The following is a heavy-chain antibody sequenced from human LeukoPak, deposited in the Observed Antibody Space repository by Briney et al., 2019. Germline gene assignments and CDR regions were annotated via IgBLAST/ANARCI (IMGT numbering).Heavy chain of an antibody. V-gene: IGHV4-4*09. CDR1: GGSIRSYY. J-gene: IGHJ4*02. Sequence: SETLSLTCTVSGGSIRSYYWSWIRQPPGKGLEWIGYIYTSGSTNYNPSLKSRVTISVDTSKNQFSLKLSSVTAADTAVYYCARTRTTYYYDSSGYFLFDYWGQGTLVTVSS. CDR2: IYTSGST. CDR3: ARTRTTYYYDSSGYFLFDY. D-gene: IGHD3-22*01.